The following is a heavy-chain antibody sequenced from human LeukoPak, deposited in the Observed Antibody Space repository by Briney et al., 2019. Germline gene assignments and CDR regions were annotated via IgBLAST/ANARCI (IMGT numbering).Heavy chain of an antibody. CDR3: ARERWTYDSSGYYPRGNLFAL. D-gene: IGHD3-22*01. CDR1: GVPLSSIIYL. CDR2: ICYRGRT. Sequence: SDTLSLTCTLSGVPLSSIIYLWGWTRRPRGEGVGWIGCICYRGRTYYHPSLKSQITISVDTSKNHFSLKLSSVTAADAAVYDCARERWTYDSSGYYPRGNLFALWGQRPLVTVS. J-gene: IGHJ5*02. V-gene: IGHV4-39*07.